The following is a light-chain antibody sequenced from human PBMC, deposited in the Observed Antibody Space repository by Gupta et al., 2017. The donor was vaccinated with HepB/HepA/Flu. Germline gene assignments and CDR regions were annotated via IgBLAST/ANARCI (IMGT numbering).Light chain of an antibody. CDR3: CSYAGGIYV. V-gene: IGLV2-23*02. J-gene: IGLJ1*01. CDR1: TSDIGSYNL. CDR2: EVS. Sequence: HSDLTQPVSVSGSPGQSITISCVGTTSDIGSYNLVSWYQHYPGRAPNLIICEVSDRPSGISHRFSGSKSGNTAFLTISALQNEDEAYYYCCSYAGGIYVFGSGTKVTV.